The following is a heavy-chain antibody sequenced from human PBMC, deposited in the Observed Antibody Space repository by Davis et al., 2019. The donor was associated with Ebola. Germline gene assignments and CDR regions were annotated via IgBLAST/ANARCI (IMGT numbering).Heavy chain of an antibody. CDR1: GFTFQNYW. V-gene: IGHV3-7*01. CDR2: IKEDGSEK. J-gene: IGHJ6*04. CDR3: ASYSDFDWLFYMDV. Sequence: GESLKISCVASGFTFQNYWMSWVRQAPGKGLQWVANIKEDGSEKYYVDSVKGRFTISRDNAKNSLYLQMNSLRAEDTAVYYCASYSDFDWLFYMDVWGKGTTVTVSS. D-gene: IGHD3-9*01.